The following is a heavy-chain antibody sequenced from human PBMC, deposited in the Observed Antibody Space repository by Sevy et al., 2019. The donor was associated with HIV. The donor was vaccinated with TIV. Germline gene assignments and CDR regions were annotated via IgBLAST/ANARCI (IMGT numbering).Heavy chain of an antibody. Sequence: SETLSLTCTVSGDSIRDNTYFWGWIRHPPGKGLEWIGSMYYSGSTYYNPSLKSRVTISVDASKNQFSLKLISVTAADTAVYFCARRPRNSYTVFGNYYFDYWGQGTLVTVSS. J-gene: IGHJ4*02. V-gene: IGHV4-39*01. D-gene: IGHD3-3*01. CDR2: MYYSGST. CDR1: GDSIRDNTYF. CDR3: ARRPRNSYTVFGNYYFDY.